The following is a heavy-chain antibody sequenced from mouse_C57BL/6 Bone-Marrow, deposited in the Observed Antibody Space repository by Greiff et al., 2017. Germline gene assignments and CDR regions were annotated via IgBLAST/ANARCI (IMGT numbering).Heavy chain of an antibody. V-gene: IGHV1-72*01. J-gene: IGHJ2*01. CDR2: IDPNSGGT. D-gene: IGHD1-1*01. CDR3: ARGYYGSSSGDY. CDR1: GYTFTSYW. Sequence: QVHVKQPGAELVKPGASVKLSCKASGYTFTSYWMHWVKQRPGRGLEWIGRIDPNSGGTKYNEKFKSKATLTVDKPSSTAYMQLSSLTSEDSAVYYCARGYYGSSSGDYWGQGTTLTVAS.